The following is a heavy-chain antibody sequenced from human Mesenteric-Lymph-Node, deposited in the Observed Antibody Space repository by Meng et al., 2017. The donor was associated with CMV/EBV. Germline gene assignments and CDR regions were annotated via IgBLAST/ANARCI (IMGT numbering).Heavy chain of an antibody. CDR3: AGGYSGYENFDY. CDR1: GYTFTSYF. V-gene: IGHV1-69*16. Sequence: SVKVSCKASGYTFTSYFIHWVRQAPGQGLEWMGGIIPTLGTATYAQKFQGRVTITTDESTTIVYMELSSLRSEDTAVYYCAGGYSGYENFDYWGQGTLVTVSS. J-gene: IGHJ4*02. CDR2: IIPTLGTA. D-gene: IGHD5-12*01.